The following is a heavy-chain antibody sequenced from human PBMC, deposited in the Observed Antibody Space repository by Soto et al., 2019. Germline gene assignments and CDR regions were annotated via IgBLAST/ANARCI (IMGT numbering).Heavy chain of an antibody. D-gene: IGHD3-10*01. V-gene: IGHV3-23*01. CDR1: GFTFSSYA. CDR2: ISGSGGST. J-gene: IGHJ4*02. Sequence: GGSLRLSCAASGFTFSSYAMSWVRQAPGKGLEWVSAISGSGGSTYYADSVKGRFTISRDNSKNTLYLQMNSLRAEDTAVYYCAKLPYYGSGRYYATDRGQGTLVTVSS. CDR3: AKLPYYGSGRYYATD.